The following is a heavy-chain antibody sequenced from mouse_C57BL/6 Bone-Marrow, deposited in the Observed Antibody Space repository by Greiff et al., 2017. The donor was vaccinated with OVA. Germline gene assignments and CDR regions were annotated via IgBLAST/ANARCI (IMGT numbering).Heavy chain of an antibody. J-gene: IGHJ2*01. V-gene: IGHV1-4*01. CDR2: INPCSGYT. CDR3: ARPPSDYDGSSYGD. D-gene: IGHD1-1*01. CDR1: GYTFPSYT. Sequence: QVPLQQSGAELARPGASVKMSCKASGYTFPSYTMHWVKQRPGQGLEWIGYINPCSGYTKYNQKFKDKATLTADKSSSTAYMQLSSLTSEDSSVYYCARPPSDYDGSSYGDWGQGTTRTVSS.